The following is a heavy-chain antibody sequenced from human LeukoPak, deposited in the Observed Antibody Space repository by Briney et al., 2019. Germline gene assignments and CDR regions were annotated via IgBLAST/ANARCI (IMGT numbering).Heavy chain of an antibody. CDR3: ARAYQTDY. CDR1: GFTLSRSW. Sequence: VGSLRLSCAASGFTLSRSWMSWVRQAPGKGLEWVANINQDGSEKNCVDSVKGRFTISRDNAKNSLYLQMNSLRAEDTAVYYCARAYQTDYWGQGTLVTVSS. D-gene: IGHD2-2*01. V-gene: IGHV3-7*05. J-gene: IGHJ4*02. CDR2: INQDGSEK.